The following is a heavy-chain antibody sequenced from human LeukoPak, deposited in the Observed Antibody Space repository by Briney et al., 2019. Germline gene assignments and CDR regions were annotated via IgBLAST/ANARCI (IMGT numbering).Heavy chain of an antibody. Sequence: GGSLRLSCAASGFTFSSYAMSWVRQAPGKGLEWVSAISGSGGSTFYADSVKGRFTISRDNSKNTLYLQMNSLRAEDTAVYYCAKDIDLTYYFDYWGQGTLVTVSS. J-gene: IGHJ4*02. CDR1: GFTFSSYA. D-gene: IGHD3-16*01. CDR2: ISGSGGST. V-gene: IGHV3-23*01. CDR3: AKDIDLTYYFDY.